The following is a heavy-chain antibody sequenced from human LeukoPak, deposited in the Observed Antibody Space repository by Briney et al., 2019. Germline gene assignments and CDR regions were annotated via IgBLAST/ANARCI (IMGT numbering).Heavy chain of an antibody. J-gene: IGHJ5*02. V-gene: IGHV4-34*01. Sequence: PSETLSLTCIVSGGSFSGYYWSWIRQPPGKGLQWIGEIDHTGSTDYNPSLKSRVTISVDTSKNQFSLRLKSVTAADTGVYYCATTRRKAHANHWHWFDPWGQGTVVTVPS. CDR2: IDHTGST. D-gene: IGHD1-14*01. CDR1: GGSFSGYY. CDR3: ATTRRKAHANHWHWFDP.